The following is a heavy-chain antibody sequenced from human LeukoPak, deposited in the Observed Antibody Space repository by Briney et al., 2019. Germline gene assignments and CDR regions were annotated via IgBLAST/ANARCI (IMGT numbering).Heavy chain of an antibody. CDR2: VSSTTSP. J-gene: IGHJ4*02. Sequence: SETLSLTCTVSGASITSRFWTWVRQSPGKGLEWIGYVSSTTSPTYNPSLESRVTMSLDTSKGQFSLRLASMTAADTAMYYCGSDFTQGGGLLEDWGPGTLVVVSS. CDR1: GASITSRF. D-gene: IGHD3-3*01. V-gene: IGHV4-59*11. CDR3: GSDFTQGGGLLED.